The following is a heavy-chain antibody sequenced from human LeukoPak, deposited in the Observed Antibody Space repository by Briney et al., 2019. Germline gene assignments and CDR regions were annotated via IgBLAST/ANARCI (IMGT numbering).Heavy chain of an antibody. CDR3: ARERCTVGEAFDI. V-gene: IGHV1-46*01. CDR2: INPSGGST. J-gene: IGHJ3*02. CDR1: GGTFTSYY. Sequence: ASVKVSCKASGGTFTSYYMHWARQAPGQGLEWMGIINPSGGSTSYAQKFQGRVTMTRDTSTSTVYMELSSLRSEDTAVYYCARERCTVGEAFDIWGQGTMVTVSS. D-gene: IGHD3-16*01.